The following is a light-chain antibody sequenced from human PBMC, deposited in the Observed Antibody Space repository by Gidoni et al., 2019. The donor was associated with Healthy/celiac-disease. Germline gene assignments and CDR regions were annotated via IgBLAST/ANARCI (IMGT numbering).Light chain of an antibody. CDR1: QSISSW. CDR2: KAS. J-gene: IGKJ1*01. CDR3: QQYNSYSGT. Sequence: DIQLTQSPSTLSASVGDRVTITCRASQSISSWLAWYQQKPGKAPKLLIYKASSLESVVPSRFSGSGSGTEFTLTISSLQPDDFATYYCQQYNSYSGTFGQXTKVEIK. V-gene: IGKV1-5*03.